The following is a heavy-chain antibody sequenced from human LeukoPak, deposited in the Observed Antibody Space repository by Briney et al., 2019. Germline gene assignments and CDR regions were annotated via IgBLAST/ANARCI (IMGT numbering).Heavy chain of an antibody. J-gene: IGHJ3*02. CDR2: ISSSSSYA. Sequence: GGSLRLSCAASGFTFSDYYMSWIRQAPGKGLEWVSYISSSSSYANYADSVKGRFTISRDNAKNSLYLQMNSLRAEDTAVYYCASLDCSSTSCYGDDAFDIWGQGTMVTVSS. CDR1: GFTFSDYY. D-gene: IGHD2-2*01. CDR3: ASLDCSSTSCYGDDAFDI. V-gene: IGHV3-11*06.